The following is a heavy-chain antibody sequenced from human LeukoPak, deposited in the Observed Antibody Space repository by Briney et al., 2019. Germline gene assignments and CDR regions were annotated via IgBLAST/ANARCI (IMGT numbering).Heavy chain of an antibody. Sequence: GGSLRLSCAASGFTFSSYSMNWVRQAPGKGLEWVSSISSSSSYIYYADSVKGRFTISRDNAKNSLYLQMNSLRAEDTAVYYCARHSSGWYNFDYWGQRTLVTLSS. V-gene: IGHV3-21*01. J-gene: IGHJ4*02. CDR1: GFTFSSYS. CDR2: ISSSSSYI. D-gene: IGHD6-19*01. CDR3: ARHSSGWYNFDY.